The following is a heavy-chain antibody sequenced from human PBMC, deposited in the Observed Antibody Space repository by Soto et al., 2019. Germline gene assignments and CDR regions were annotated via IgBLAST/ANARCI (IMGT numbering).Heavy chain of an antibody. CDR2: ISGNGSST. CDR3: ARDGSSMVTFIDY. Sequence: GGSLRLSCAASGFTFSSYAMSWVRQAPGKGLEWVSAISGNGSSTYYADSVKGRFTISRDNSKNTLYLQMNSLRAEDTAVYYCARDGSSMVTFIDYWSQGTLVTVSS. V-gene: IGHV3-23*01. D-gene: IGHD3-10*01. CDR1: GFTFSSYA. J-gene: IGHJ4*02.